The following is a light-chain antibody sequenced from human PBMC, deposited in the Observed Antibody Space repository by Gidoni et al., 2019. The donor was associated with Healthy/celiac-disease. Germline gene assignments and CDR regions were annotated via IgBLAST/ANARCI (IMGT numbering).Light chain of an antibody. CDR3: QSYDSSLSANYV. V-gene: IGLV1-40*01. Sequence: QSVLTQPPSVSGAPGQRVTISCTVRSSNIGAGYDVHWFQQLPGTAPKPLIYGNSNRPSGVPDRFSGSKSGTSASLAITGLQAEDEADYYCQSYDSSLSANYVFGTGTKVTVL. CDR2: GNS. CDR1: SSNIGAGYD. J-gene: IGLJ1*01.